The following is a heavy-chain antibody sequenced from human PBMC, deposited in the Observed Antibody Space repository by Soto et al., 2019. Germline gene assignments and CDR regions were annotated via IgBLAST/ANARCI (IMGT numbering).Heavy chain of an antibody. V-gene: IGHV3-33*01. J-gene: IGHJ1*01. CDR3: AIDLRTYKDFWSGLYFQH. Sequence: QVQLVESGGGVVQPGRSLRLSCAASGFTFSSYGMHWVRQAPGKGLEWVAVIWYDGSNKYYADSVKGRFTISRDNSKNPLYLQMNSLRAEDTAVYYRAIDLRTYKDFWSGLYFQHWGQGTLVTVFS. CDR1: GFTFSSYG. D-gene: IGHD3-3*02. CDR2: IWYDGSNK.